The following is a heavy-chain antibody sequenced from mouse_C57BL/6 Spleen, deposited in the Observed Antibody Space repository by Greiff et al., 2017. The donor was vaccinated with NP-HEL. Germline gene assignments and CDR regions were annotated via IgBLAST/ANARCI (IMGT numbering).Heavy chain of an antibody. CDR1: GYTFTSYW. CDR2: IYPGSGST. CDR3: ARRYYGSSLDY. D-gene: IGHD1-1*01. V-gene: IGHV1-55*01. J-gene: IGHJ2*01. Sequence: QVQLQQPGAELVKPGASVKMSCKASGYTFTSYWITWVKQRPGQGLEWIGDIYPGSGSTNYNEKFKSKATLTVDTSSSTAYMQLSSLTSQDSAVYYCARRYYGSSLDYWGQGTTLTVSS.